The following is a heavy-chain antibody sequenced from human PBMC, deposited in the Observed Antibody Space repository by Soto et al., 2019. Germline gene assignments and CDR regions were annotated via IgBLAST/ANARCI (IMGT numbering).Heavy chain of an antibody. D-gene: IGHD1-7*01. J-gene: IGHJ4*02. Sequence: VGSLRLSCAASGFTFSSYAMSWVRQAPGKGLEWVSAISGSGGSTYYADSVKGRFTISRDDSKNTLYLQMNSLRAEDTAVYYCAKGVWNYEYYFDYWGQGTLVTVSS. CDR3: AKGVWNYEYYFDY. V-gene: IGHV3-23*01. CDR2: ISGSGGST. CDR1: GFTFSSYA.